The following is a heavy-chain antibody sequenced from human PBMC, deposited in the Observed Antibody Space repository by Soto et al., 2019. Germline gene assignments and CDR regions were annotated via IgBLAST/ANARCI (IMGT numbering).Heavy chain of an antibody. CDR2: IYYSGST. CDR1: GGSIGSSSYY. V-gene: IGHV4-39*01. CDR3: ARLESAGEDYYYGMDV. D-gene: IGHD3-10*01. J-gene: IGHJ6*02. Sequence: SETLSLTCTVSGGSIGSSSYYWGWIRQPPGKGLEWIGSIYYSGSTYYNPSLKSRVTISVDTSKNQFSLKLSSVTAADTAVYYCARLESAGEDYYYGMDVWGQGTTVTVSS.